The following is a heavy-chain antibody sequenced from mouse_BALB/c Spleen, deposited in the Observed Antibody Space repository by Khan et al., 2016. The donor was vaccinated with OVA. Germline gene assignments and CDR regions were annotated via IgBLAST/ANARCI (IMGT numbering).Heavy chain of an antibody. J-gene: IGHJ3*01. D-gene: IGHD1-1*01. Sequence: QVQLKESGAELARPGASVKMSCKASGYTFTSYTMHWVRQRPGQAPEWIGHINPSNNYTNYNRNFKDKATLIVDKSSSTAYMQLSSLTSEDSAVYYCGREGAAHRSYGWFAYWGQGTLVTVSA. CDR3: GREGAAHRSYGWFAY. V-gene: IGHV1-4*01. CDR2: INPSNNYT. CDR1: GYTFTSYT.